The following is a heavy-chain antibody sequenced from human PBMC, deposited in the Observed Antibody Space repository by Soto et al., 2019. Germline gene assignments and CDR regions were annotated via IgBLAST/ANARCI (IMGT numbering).Heavy chain of an antibody. CDR2: IIPILGIA. CDR3: ASASYGSGSYYEGPAEYFQH. CDR1: GGTFSSYT. D-gene: IGHD3-10*01. J-gene: IGHJ1*01. Sequence: QVQLVQSGAEVKKPGSSVKVSCKASGGTFSSYTISWVRQAPGQGLEWMGRIIPILGIANYAQKFQGRVTITADKSTSTAYMELSSLRYEDTAVYYCASASYGSGSYYEGPAEYFQHWVQGTLVTVSS. V-gene: IGHV1-69*02.